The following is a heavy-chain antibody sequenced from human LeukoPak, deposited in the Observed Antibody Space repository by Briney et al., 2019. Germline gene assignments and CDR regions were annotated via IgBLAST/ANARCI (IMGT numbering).Heavy chain of an antibody. CDR2: IYYSGST. D-gene: IGHD2-15*01. CDR1: GGSISSGGYY. V-gene: IGHV4-31*03. J-gene: IGHJ3*02. CDR3: ARGRYCSADICTGGDSFDI. Sequence: SQTLSLTCTVSGGSISSGGYYWSWIRQHPGKGLEWIGYIYYSGSTYYNPSLKSRVTMSVDTSKNQFSLKLRSVTAADTAVYYCARGRYCSADICTGGDSFDIWGQGTMVSVSP.